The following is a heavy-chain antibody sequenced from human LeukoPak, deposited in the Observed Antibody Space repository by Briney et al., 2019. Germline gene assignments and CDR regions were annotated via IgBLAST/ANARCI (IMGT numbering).Heavy chain of an antibody. J-gene: IGHJ4*02. CDR1: GYSISSGYY. V-gene: IGHV4-38-2*02. CDR3: ARDNDFWSGYYGRDY. CDR2: IYRSGST. D-gene: IGHD3-3*01. Sequence: SETLSLTCTVSGYSISSGYYWGWIRQPPGKGLEWIGSIYRSGSTYYNPSLKSRVTISVDTSKNQFSLKLSSVTAADTAVYYCARDNDFWSGYYGRDYWGQGTLVTVSS.